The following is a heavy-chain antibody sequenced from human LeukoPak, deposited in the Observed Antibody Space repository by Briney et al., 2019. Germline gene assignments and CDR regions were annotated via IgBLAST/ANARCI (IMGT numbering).Heavy chain of an antibody. CDR2: ISSSSSYI. CDR1: GGSISSSS. D-gene: IGHD5-18*01. J-gene: IGHJ4*02. Sequence: PSETLSLTCTVSGGSISSSSYYWGWIRQPPGKGLEWVSSISSSSSYIYYADSVKGRFTISRDNAKNSLYLQMNSLRAEDTAVYYSARDHPTDTAMVPDYWGQGTLVTISS. CDR3: ARDHPTDTAMVPDY. V-gene: IGHV3-21*01.